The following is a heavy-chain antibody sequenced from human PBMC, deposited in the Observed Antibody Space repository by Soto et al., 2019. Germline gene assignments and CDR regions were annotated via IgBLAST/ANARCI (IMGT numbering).Heavy chain of an antibody. CDR2: ISAYNGNT. CDR1: GYTFTSYG. V-gene: IGHV1-18*04. CDR3: ARDSKYYDFWSGPTTMDV. D-gene: IGHD3-3*01. J-gene: IGHJ6*02. Sequence: ASVKVSCKASGYTFTSYGISWVRQAPGQGLEWMGWISAYNGNTNYAQKLQGRVTMTTDTSTSTAYMELRSLRSDDTAVYYCARDSKYYDFWSGPTTMDVRGQGTTVTVSS.